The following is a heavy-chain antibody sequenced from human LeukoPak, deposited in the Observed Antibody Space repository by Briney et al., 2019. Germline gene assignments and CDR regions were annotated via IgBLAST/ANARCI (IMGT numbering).Heavy chain of an antibody. CDR2: ISGSGGST. Sequence: GGSLRLSCAASEFTFSSYSMNWVRQAPGKGLEWVSAISGSGGSTYYADSVKGRFTISRDNSKNTLYLQMNSLRAEDTAVYYCAKGHCGGDCYSYFDYWGQGTLVTVSS. D-gene: IGHD2-21*02. CDR1: EFTFSSYS. CDR3: AKGHCGGDCYSYFDY. J-gene: IGHJ4*02. V-gene: IGHV3-23*01.